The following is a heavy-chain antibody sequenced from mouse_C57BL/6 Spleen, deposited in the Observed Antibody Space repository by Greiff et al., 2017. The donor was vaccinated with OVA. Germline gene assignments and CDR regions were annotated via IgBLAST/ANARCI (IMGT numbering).Heavy chain of an antibody. V-gene: IGHV1-50*01. D-gene: IGHD1-1*01. J-gene: IGHJ2*01. CDR1: GYTFTSYW. CDR2: IDPSDSYT. CDR3: AREDHITTVVAP. Sequence: VQLQQPGAELVKPGASVKLSCKASGYTFTSYWMQWVKQRPGQGLEWIGEIDPSDSYTNYNQKFKGKATLTVDTSSSTAYMQLSSLTSEDSAVYYCAREDHITTVVAPWGQGTTLTVSS.